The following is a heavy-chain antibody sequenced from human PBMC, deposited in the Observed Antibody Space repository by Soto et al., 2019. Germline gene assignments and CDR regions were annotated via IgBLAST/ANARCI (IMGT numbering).Heavy chain of an antibody. V-gene: IGHV3-15*01. Sequence: GGSLRLSCAASGFTFSNAWMSWVRQAPGKGLEWVGRIKSKTDGGTTDYAAPVKGRFTISRDDSKNTLYLQMNSLKTEDTAVYYCTTVSVANIYYYYGMDVWGQATTVTVSS. D-gene: IGHD2-21*01. CDR1: GFTFSNAW. J-gene: IGHJ6*02. CDR3: TTVSVANIYYYYGMDV. CDR2: IKSKTDGGTT.